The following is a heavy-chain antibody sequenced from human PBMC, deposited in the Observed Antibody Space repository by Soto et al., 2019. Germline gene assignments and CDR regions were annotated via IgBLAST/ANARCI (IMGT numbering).Heavy chain of an antibody. V-gene: IGHV1-3*01. D-gene: IGHD2-15*01. J-gene: IGHJ4*02. CDR3: ARDLGGWPDY. Sequence: ASVKVSCKASGYNFTRHGIAWVQQAPGQGLEWMGWINACNGNTKYSQKFQGRVTITRDTSASTAYMELSSLRSEDTAVYYCARDLGGWPDYWGQGTLVTVSS. CDR2: INACNGNT. CDR1: GYNFTRHG.